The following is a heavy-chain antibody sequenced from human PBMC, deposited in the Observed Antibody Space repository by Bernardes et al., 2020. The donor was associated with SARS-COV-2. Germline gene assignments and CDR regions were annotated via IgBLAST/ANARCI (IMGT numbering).Heavy chain of an antibody. CDR1: GYTFTGYY. CDR3: ARVLRFLEWSSSWFDP. D-gene: IGHD3-3*01. CDR2: INPNSGGT. J-gene: IGHJ5*02. Sequence: ASVKVSCKASGYTFTGYYMHWVRQAPGQGLEWMGWINPNSGGTNYAQKFQGRVTMTRDTSISTAYMELSRLRSDDTAVYYCARVLRFLEWSSSWFDPWGQGTLVTVSS. V-gene: IGHV1-2*02.